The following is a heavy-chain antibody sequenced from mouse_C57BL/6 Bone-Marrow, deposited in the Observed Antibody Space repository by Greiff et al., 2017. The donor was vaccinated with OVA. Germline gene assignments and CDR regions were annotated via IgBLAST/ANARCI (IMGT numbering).Heavy chain of an antibody. J-gene: IGHJ1*03. CDR1: GFTFSSYA. Sequence: EVMLVESGGGLVKPGGSLKLSCAASGFTFSSYAMSWVRQTPEKRLEWVATISDGGSYTYYPDNVKGRFTISRDNAKNNLYLQMSHLKSEDTAMYYCARGIFYYGSSYDWYFDVWGTGTTVTVSS. CDR3: ARGIFYYGSSYDWYFDV. D-gene: IGHD1-1*01. CDR2: ISDGGSYT. V-gene: IGHV5-4*03.